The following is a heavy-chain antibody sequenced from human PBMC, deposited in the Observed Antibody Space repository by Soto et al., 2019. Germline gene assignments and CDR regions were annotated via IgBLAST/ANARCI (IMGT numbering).Heavy chain of an antibody. J-gene: IGHJ4*02. Sequence: QVQLVESGGGVVQPGRSLRLSCAGSGFTFTNDGMHWVRQAPGKGLEWVAFASYDGSNKYYADSVKGRFTISRDDSKNTLYLQMDSLRAEDTAVYYCAKDGAPRYRSRGSCHPAGAYWGQGTLVTVSS. D-gene: IGHD2-15*01. V-gene: IGHV3-30*18. CDR3: AKDGAPRYRSRGSCHPAGAY. CDR1: GFTFTNDG. CDR2: ASYDGSNK.